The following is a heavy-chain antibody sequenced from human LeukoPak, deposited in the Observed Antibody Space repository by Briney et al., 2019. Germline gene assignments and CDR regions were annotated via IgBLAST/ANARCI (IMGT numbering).Heavy chain of an antibody. J-gene: IGHJ4*02. V-gene: IGHV4-59*02. D-gene: IGHD6-13*01. CDR1: GGSVSDYY. CDR3: ARGRLAAAGTIRYFFDY. Sequence: SETLSLTCTISGGSVSDYYWSWIRQSPGKGLEWIGYIYHTGSTSYSPSLKSRVTISVDTSKNQFSLKLSSVTAADTAVYYCARGRLAAAGTIRYFFDYWGQGTLVTVSS. CDR2: IYHTGST.